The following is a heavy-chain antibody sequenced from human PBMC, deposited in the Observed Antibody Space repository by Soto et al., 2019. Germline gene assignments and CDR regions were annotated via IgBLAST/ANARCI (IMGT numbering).Heavy chain of an antibody. D-gene: IGHD6-6*01. CDR1: GFTFSSYS. J-gene: IGHJ6*02. V-gene: IGHV3-21*01. Sequence: GGSLRLSCAASGFTFSSYSMNWVRQAPGKGLEWVSSISSSSSYIYYADSVKGRFTISRDNAKNSLYLQMNSLRAEDSAVYYCARNQYSTVVRRYYYYGMDVWGQGTTVTVSS. CDR2: ISSSSSYI. CDR3: ARNQYSTVVRRYYYYGMDV.